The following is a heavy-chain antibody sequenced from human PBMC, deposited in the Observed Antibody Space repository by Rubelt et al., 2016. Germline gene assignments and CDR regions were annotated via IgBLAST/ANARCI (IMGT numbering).Heavy chain of an antibody. CDR3: ARGRFGEVWANFDY. CDR2: IIPMFGTG. Sequence: QVQLVQSGAEVKKPGASVKVSCKVSGYTLTELSMHWVRQAPGQGLEWMGGIIPMFGTGNYAQKFQGRVTITADKSRSTIDMELGSLRSEDTAIYYCARGRFGEVWANFDYWAQGTLVTVSS. V-gene: IGHV1-69*13. J-gene: IGHJ4*02. D-gene: IGHD3-10*01. CDR1: GYTLTELS.